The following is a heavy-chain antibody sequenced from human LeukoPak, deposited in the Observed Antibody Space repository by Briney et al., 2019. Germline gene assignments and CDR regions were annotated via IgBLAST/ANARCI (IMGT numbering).Heavy chain of an antibody. CDR2: IYTSGST. D-gene: IGHD6-19*01. CDR3: ARSRYSSGWGKPNWFDP. J-gene: IGHJ5*02. Sequence: SETLSLTCTVSGGFISSYYWSWIRQPPGKGLEWIGYIYTSGSTNYNPSLKSRVTISVDTSKNQFSLKLSSVTAADTAVYYCARSRYSSGWGKPNWFDPWGQGTLVTVSS. CDR1: GGFISSYY. V-gene: IGHV4-4*09.